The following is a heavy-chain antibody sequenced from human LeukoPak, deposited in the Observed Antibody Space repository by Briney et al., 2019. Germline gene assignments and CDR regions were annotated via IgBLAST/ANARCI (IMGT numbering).Heavy chain of an antibody. CDR1: GFTFSSYS. D-gene: IGHD6-13*01. Sequence: GGSLRPSCAASGFTFSSYSMNWVRQAPGKGLEWVSSISSSSSYIYYADSAKGRFTISRDNAKNSLYLQMNSLRAEDTAVYYCARGRHSSSWSYYYFYMDVWGKGTTVTVSS. V-gene: IGHV3-21*01. J-gene: IGHJ6*03. CDR2: ISSSSSYI. CDR3: ARGRHSSSWSYYYFYMDV.